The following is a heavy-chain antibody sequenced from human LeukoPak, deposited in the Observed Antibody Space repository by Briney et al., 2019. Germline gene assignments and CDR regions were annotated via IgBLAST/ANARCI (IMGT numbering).Heavy chain of an antibody. J-gene: IGHJ4*02. V-gene: IGHV3-21*01. CDR2: ISSSNYI. CDR3: ARVPHAMVRGVIITEFYFDY. D-gene: IGHD3-10*01. CDR1: GLTFSSYN. Sequence: PGGSLRLSCAASGLTFSSYNMNWVRQAPGKGLEWVSSISSSNYIYYADSVKGRFTISRDNAKNSLYLQMNSLRAEDTAVYYCARVPHAMVRGVIITEFYFDYWGQGTLVTVSS.